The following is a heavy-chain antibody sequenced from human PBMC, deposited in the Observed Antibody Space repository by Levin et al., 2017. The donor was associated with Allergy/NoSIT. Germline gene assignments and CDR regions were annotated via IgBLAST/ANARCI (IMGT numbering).Heavy chain of an antibody. V-gene: IGHV3-23*01. Sequence: GESLKISCAASGFIFSNYAMSLVRQAPGKGLEWVSAISGSSDRIYYRDSVRGRFTISRDNFRNTLSLQMNGLRIEDTAVYYCAKEGEMTAYGSDWGQGTLVTVSS. CDR2: ISGSSDRI. CDR3: AKEGEMTAYGSD. D-gene: IGHD5-24*01. J-gene: IGHJ4*02. CDR1: GFIFSNYA.